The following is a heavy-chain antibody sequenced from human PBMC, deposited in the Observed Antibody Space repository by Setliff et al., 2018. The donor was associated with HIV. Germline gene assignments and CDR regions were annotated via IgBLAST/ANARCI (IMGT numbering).Heavy chain of an antibody. CDR3: ARDQGYSYGFYAFDI. CDR2: IFYSGST. CDR1: GDSISSSSYY. D-gene: IGHD5-18*01. V-gene: IGHV4-39*02. Sequence: PSETLSLTCTVSGDSISSSSYYWGWIRQPPGKGLEWIGSIFYSGSTYYNPSLKSRLIMSVDTSKNQFSLKLSSVTAADTAVYYCARDQGYSYGFYAFDIWGQGTMVTVSS. J-gene: IGHJ3*02.